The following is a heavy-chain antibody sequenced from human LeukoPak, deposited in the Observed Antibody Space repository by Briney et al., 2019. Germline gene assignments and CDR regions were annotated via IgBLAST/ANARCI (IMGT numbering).Heavy chain of an antibody. V-gene: IGHV3-74*01. Sequence: GGSLRLSCAASENYWMHWVRQAPGKGLVWVSHINSDGSWTSYADSVEGRFSISRDISKNTLYLQMNSLRAEDTAVYYCAKDRGTSGWYNDYWGQGTLVTVSS. D-gene: IGHD6-19*01. J-gene: IGHJ4*02. CDR1: ENYW. CDR3: AKDRGTSGWYNDY. CDR2: INSDGSWT.